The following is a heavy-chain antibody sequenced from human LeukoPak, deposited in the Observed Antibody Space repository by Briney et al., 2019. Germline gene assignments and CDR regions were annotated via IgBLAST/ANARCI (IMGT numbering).Heavy chain of an antibody. CDR3: ASGDSSGHYDY. D-gene: IGHD3-22*01. V-gene: IGHV4-61*02. CDR1: GGSISSGSYY. Sequence: SETLSLTCTVSGGSISSGSYYWSWIRQPAGKGLEWIGRIYTSGSTNYNPSLKSRVTISVDTSKNQFSLKLSSVTAADTAVYYCASGDSSGHYDYWGQGTLVTVSS. CDR2: IYTSGST. J-gene: IGHJ4*02.